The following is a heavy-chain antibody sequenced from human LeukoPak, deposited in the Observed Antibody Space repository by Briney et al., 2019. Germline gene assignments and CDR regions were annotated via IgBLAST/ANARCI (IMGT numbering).Heavy chain of an antibody. Sequence: PSETLSLTCAVYGGSFSDYYWSWIRQPPGKGLEWIGEINHSGSTNYNPSLKSRVTISVDTSKNQFSLKLSSVTAADTAVYYCARGRSGHFIDYWGQGTLVTVSS. CDR2: INHSGST. J-gene: IGHJ4*02. CDR1: GGSFSDYY. CDR3: ARGRSGHFIDY. D-gene: IGHD3-10*01. V-gene: IGHV4-34*01.